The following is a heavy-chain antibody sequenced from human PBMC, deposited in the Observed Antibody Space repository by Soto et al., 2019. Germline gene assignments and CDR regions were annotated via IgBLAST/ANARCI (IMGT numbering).Heavy chain of an antibody. CDR1: GFTFSSYG. J-gene: IGHJ3*02. V-gene: IGHV3-33*01. Sequence: QVQLVESGGGVVQPGRSLRLSCAASGFTFSSYGMHWVHQAPGKGLEWVAVIWYDGSNKYYADSVKGRFTISRDSSKNTLYLQMNSLRVEDTAGYYCARDGCGDRHAFDIWGQGTMVTVSS. CDR2: IWYDGSNK. CDR3: ARDGCGDRHAFDI. D-gene: IGHD3-10*01.